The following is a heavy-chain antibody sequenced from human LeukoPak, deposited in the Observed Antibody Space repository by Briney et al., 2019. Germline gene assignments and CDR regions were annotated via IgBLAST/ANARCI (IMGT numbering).Heavy chain of an antibody. V-gene: IGHV3-48*03. Sequence: GGSLRLSCAPSGFTFSSYEMHWVRQAPGKGLEWVSYISSSGSTIYYADSVKGRFTISRDNARNSLYLQMNSLRAEDTAVYYCARDRSTDFWSGYYTNYFDYWGQGTLVTVSS. CDR2: ISSSGSTI. D-gene: IGHD3-3*01. J-gene: IGHJ4*02. CDR1: GFTFSSYE. CDR3: ARDRSTDFWSGYYTNYFDY.